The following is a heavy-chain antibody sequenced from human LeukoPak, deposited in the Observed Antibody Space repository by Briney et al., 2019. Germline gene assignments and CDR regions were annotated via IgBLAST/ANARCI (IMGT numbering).Heavy chain of an antibody. V-gene: IGHV4-59*01. CDR2: IYYSGST. D-gene: IGHD6-13*01. CDR1: GVSISRYY. J-gene: IGHJ4*02. Sequence: SETLSLTCTVSGVSISRYYWSWIRQPPGKGLEWVGDIYYSGSTNYNPSLKSRVTISVDTSKNQFSLKLSSVTAADTAVYYCARMGSGIAAGTYYFDYWGQGALVTVSS. CDR3: ARMGSGIAAGTYYFDY.